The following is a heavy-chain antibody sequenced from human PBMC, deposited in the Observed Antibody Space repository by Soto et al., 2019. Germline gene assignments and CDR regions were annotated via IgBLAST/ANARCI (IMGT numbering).Heavy chain of an antibody. CDR3: ARGYCSSTSCYNWFDP. CDR2: VIPIFGTA. D-gene: IGHD2-2*01. CDR1: GGTFSSYA. J-gene: IGHJ5*02. Sequence: QVQLVQSGAEVKKPGSSVKVSCKASGGTFSSYAISWVRQAPGQGREWMGGVIPIFGTANYAQKFQGRVTITADESTSTAYMELSSLRSEDTAVYYCARGYCSSTSCYNWFDPWGQGTLVTVSS. V-gene: IGHV1-69*01.